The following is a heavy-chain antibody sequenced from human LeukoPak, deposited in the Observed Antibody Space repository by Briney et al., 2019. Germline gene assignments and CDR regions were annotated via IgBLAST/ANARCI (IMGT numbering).Heavy chain of an antibody. V-gene: IGHV4-4*02. J-gene: IGHJ4*02. Sequence: SETLSLTCAVSGGSISSSNWWSWVRQPPGKGLEWIGEIYHSGSTNYNPSLKSRVTISVDTSKNQFSLKLSSVTAADTAVYYCARGGGRLLWFGTYYFDYWGQGTLVTVSS. CDR1: GGSISSSNW. CDR3: ARGGGRLLWFGTYYFDY. D-gene: IGHD3-10*01. CDR2: IYHSGST.